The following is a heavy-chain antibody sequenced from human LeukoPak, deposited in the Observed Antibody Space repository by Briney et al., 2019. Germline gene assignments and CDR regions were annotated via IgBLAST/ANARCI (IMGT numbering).Heavy chain of an antibody. Sequence: SETLSHTCTVSGGSISSGDYYWSWIRQPPGKGLEWIGYIYYSGSTYYNPSLKSRVTISVDTSKNQFSLKLSSVTAADTAVYYCARDLLNEGNHLDYWGQGTLVTVSS. J-gene: IGHJ4*02. V-gene: IGHV4-30-4*01. D-gene: IGHD4-23*01. CDR1: GGSISSGDYY. CDR2: IYYSGST. CDR3: ARDLLNEGNHLDY.